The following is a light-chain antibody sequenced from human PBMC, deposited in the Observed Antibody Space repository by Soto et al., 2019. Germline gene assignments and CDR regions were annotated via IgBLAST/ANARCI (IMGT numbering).Light chain of an antibody. V-gene: IGKV3-20*01. Sequence: EIVLTQSPGTLSLSPGERATLSCRASQSVSSSYLAWYQQKPGQALRLLIYGASSRATGIPDRVSGSGSGTDFTLTISRLEPEDFAVYYCQQYGSSPRTFGQGTKVDSK. J-gene: IGKJ1*01. CDR2: GAS. CDR1: QSVSSSY. CDR3: QQYGSSPRT.